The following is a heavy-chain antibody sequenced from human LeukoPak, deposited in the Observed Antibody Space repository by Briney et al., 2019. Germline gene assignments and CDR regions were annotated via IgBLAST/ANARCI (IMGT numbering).Heavy chain of an antibody. D-gene: IGHD2-2*01. CDR2: INHSGST. Sequence: SETLSLTCAVYGGSFSGYYWSWIRQPPGKGLEWIGEINHSGSTNYIPSLKSRVTISVDTSKNQFSLKLSSVTAADTAVYYCARGYCSSTSCARWFDPWGQGTLVTVSS. J-gene: IGHJ5*02. CDR1: GGSFSGYY. CDR3: ARGYCSSTSCARWFDP. V-gene: IGHV4-34*01.